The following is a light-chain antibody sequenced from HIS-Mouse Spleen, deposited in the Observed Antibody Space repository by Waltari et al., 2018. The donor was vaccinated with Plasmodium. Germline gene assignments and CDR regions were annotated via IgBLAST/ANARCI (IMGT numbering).Light chain of an antibody. Sequence: EIVMTQSPATLSVSPGERATLSCRASQSVSSNLAWYQQKPGQAPRLLIYGASTRANGIPARFRGSGSGTEFTLTISSLQSEDFAVYYCQQYNNWSFTFGPGTKVDIK. CDR2: GAS. CDR1: QSVSSN. CDR3: QQYNNWSFT. V-gene: IGKV3-15*01. J-gene: IGKJ3*01.